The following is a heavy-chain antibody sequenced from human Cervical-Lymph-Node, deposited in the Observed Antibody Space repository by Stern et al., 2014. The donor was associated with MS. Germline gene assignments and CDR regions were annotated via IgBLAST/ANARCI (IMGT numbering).Heavy chain of an antibody. V-gene: IGHV4-61*02. J-gene: IGHJ5*02. Sequence: VQLVESGPGLVKPSQTLSLTCTVSGGSISSSGYYWSWIRQPADKGLEWIGRIHDSGSTYYNPSLKSPVTISMDTAKTQFSLKLPSVTAADTAVYYCATTRWDLFTWNWFDPWGQGTLVTVSS. CDR3: ATTRWDLFTWNWFDP. CDR1: GGSISSSGYY. CDR2: IHDSGST. D-gene: IGHD1-26*01.